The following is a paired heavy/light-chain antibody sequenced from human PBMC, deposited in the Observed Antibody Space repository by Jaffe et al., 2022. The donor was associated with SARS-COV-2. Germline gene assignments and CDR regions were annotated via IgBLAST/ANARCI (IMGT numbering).Heavy chain of an antibody. CDR1: GFTFHDYG. D-gene: IGHD5-12*01. V-gene: IGHV3-20*01. J-gene: IGHJ5*02. Sequence: EVQLVESGGGVVRPGGSLRLSCAASGFTFHDYGLSWVRQAPGKGLEWVSGISWDGGSPGYADSVNGRFTISRDNAKHSLYLQMNSLRAEDTAFYHCVRGGGYNRLDQWGQGTLVTVSS. CDR3: VRGGGYNRLDQ. CDR2: ISWDGGSP.
Light chain of an antibody. V-gene: IGKV1-5*03. Sequence: DIQMTQSPSTLSASVGDRVTITCRASQSISTWLAWYQQKPGEVPKLLIYQASNLENGVPSRFSGSGSGTEFTLTVSSLQPDDFATFYCQQYTAYPWTFGQGTKVEVK. CDR3: QQYTAYPWT. CDR2: QAS. J-gene: IGKJ1*01. CDR1: QSISTW.